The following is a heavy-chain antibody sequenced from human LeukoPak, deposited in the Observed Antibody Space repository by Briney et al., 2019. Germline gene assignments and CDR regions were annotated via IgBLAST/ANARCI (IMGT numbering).Heavy chain of an antibody. CDR3: ARQSDYDSSGPTSSAFDI. CDR2: IYPGDSDT. CDR1: GYSFTSYW. D-gene: IGHD3-22*01. V-gene: IGHV5-51*01. J-gene: IGHJ3*02. Sequence: GESLKISCKGSGYSFTSYWIGWVRQMPGKGLEWMAIIYPGDSDTRYSPSFQGQVTISADKSISTAYLQWSSLKASDTAIYYCARQSDYDSSGPTSSAFDIWGQGTMVTVSS.